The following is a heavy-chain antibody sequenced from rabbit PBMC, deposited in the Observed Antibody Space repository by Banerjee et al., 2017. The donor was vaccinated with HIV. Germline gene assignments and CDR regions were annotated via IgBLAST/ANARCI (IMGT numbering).Heavy chain of an antibody. Sequence: EESGGDLVKPEGSLTLTCTASGFSFSSSYWICWVRQAPGKGLEWIACIATSSGGTAYASWAKGRFTITRSTSLSTVTLQMTSLTAADTATFFCARYTTGSGYYALWGPGTLVTVS. V-gene: IGHV1S45*01. J-gene: IGHJ6*01. CDR1: GFSFSSSYW. CDR2: IATSSGGT. D-gene: IGHD1-1*01. CDR3: ARYTTGSGYYAL.